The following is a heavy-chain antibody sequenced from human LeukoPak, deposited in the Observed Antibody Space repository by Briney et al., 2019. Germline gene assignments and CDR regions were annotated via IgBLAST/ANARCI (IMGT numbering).Heavy chain of an antibody. CDR2: ISYDGSNK. Sequence: PGGSLRLSCAASGFTFSSYGMHWVRQAPGKGLEWVAVISYDGSNKYYADSVKGRFTISRDNSKNTLYLQMNSLRAEDTAVYYCAKDYSGYYSILAEYFQHWGQGTLVTVSS. CDR1: GFTFSSYG. J-gene: IGHJ1*01. CDR3: AKDYSGYYSILAEYFQH. D-gene: IGHD3-22*01. V-gene: IGHV3-30*18.